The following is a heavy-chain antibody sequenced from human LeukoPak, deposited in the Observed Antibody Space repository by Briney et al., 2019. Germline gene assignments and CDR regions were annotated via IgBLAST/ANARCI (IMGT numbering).Heavy chain of an antibody. D-gene: IGHD3-16*01. CDR1: GFTFSDAW. CDR3: STAWGTSDDFDY. J-gene: IGHJ4*02. CDR2: IKSESDGETT. Sequence: GGSLRLSCAASGFTFSDAWMSWVRQAPGKGLQWVGRIKSESDGETTDYAAPVKGRFTISRDDSKNTLYLQMTSLKTEDTAMYYCSTAWGTSDDFDYWGQGTLVTVSS. V-gene: IGHV3-15*01.